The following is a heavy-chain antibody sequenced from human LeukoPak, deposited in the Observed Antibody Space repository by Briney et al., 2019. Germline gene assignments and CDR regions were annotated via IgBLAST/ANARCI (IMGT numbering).Heavy chain of an antibody. CDR2: INHSGST. D-gene: IGHD6-13*01. V-gene: IGHV4-34*01. J-gene: IGHJ4*02. CDR1: GGSFSGYY. CDR3: ARGTGYSSSWYDY. Sequence: SETLSLTCAVYGGSFSGYYWSWIRQPPGKGLEWIGEINHSGSTNYNPSLKSRVTISVDTSKNQFSPKLSSVTAADTAVYYCARGTGYSSSWYDYWGQGTLVTVSS.